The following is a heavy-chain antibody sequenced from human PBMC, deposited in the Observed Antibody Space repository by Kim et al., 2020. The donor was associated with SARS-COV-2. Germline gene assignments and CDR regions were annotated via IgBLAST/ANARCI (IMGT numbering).Heavy chain of an antibody. CDR2: ITGSGEIT. CDR1: GFIFSSQG. J-gene: IGHJ4*02. Sequence: GGSLRLSCVASGFIFSSQGMSWVRQAPGKGLEWVSAITGSGEITYYADSVKGRFTISRDNSKNTLYLQMNSLSAEDAAVYYCAKMQGYFDYWGQGTLVTV. CDR3: AKMQGYFDY. V-gene: IGHV3-23*01.